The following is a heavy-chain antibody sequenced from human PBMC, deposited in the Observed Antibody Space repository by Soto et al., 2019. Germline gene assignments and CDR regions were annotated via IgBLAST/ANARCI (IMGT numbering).Heavy chain of an antibody. CDR2: IKSKTDTT. D-gene: IGHD3-22*01. CDR1: GFTFTDAW. V-gene: IGHV3-15*01. J-gene: IGHJ3*02. Sequence: EVQLVESGGGLVKPGGSLRLSCAASGFTFTDAWMTWVRQIPGKGLEWVGRIKSKTDTTDFAAPVKGRFTISRDNSKNTVYLQMNSLKMEDPALYYCPRGLCGSSGCHWDDAFDIWGQGTIVTVSS. CDR3: PRGLCGSSGCHWDDAFDI.